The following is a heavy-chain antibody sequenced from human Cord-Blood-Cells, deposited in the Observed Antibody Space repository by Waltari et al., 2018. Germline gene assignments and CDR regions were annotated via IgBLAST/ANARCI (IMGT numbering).Heavy chain of an antibody. CDR3: ARDLSRGYDDAFDI. J-gene: IGHJ3*02. Sequence: QVQLVQSGAEVKKPGSSVKVSCKASGGTFSSYAISWVRQAPGQGLEWMGGIMPIFGTANDAQKFQGRVTITADESTSTAYMELSSLRSEDTAVYYCARDLSRGYDDAFDIWGQGTMVTVSS. CDR2: IMPIFGTA. CDR1: GGTFSSYA. V-gene: IGHV1-69*01. D-gene: IGHD5-12*01.